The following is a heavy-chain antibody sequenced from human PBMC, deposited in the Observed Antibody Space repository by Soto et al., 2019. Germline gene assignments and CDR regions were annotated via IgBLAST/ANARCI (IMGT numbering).Heavy chain of an antibody. CDR3: ARRYGYYFDY. V-gene: IGHV4-59*08. CDR2: IYYSGST. Sequence: QVQLQESGPGLVKPSETLSLTCTVSGGSISNYYWSWIRQPPGKGLEWIGYIYYSGSTNYNPSLKSRLTISVDTSKTQLSLKLSSVTAADTAVYYCARRYGYYFDYWGQGTLVTVSS. D-gene: IGHD4-17*01. J-gene: IGHJ4*02. CDR1: GGSISNYY.